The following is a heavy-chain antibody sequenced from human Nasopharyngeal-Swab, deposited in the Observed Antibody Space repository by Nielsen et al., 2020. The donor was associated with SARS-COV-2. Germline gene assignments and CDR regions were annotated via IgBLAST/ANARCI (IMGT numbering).Heavy chain of an antibody. J-gene: IGHJ4*02. D-gene: IGHD2-21*02. CDR2: ISVDGRST. CDR1: GFTFSSYA. V-gene: IGHV3-23*01. Sequence: GESLKISCAASGFTFSSYAMSWVRQAPGKGLEWVSHISVDGRSTYHADSVKGRFTISRDNSKNTLYLQMNRLKADDTAIYYCAKEAPSCGADCRSLSDYWGQGTLVTVSS. CDR3: AKEAPSCGADCRSLSDY.